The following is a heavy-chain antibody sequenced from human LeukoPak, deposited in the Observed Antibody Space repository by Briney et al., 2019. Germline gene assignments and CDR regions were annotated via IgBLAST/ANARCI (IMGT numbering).Heavy chain of an antibody. CDR3: AKSPTFGGVIVIGYYFDY. CDR1: GFTFSSYA. V-gene: IGHV3-23*01. D-gene: IGHD3-16*02. CDR2: ISGSGGST. Sequence: QSGGSLRLSCAASGFTFSSYAMSWVRQAPGKGLEWVSAISGSGGSTYYADSVKGRFTISRDNSKNTLYLQMNSLRGEDTAVYYCAKSPTFGGVIVIGYYFDYWGQGTLVTVSS. J-gene: IGHJ4*02.